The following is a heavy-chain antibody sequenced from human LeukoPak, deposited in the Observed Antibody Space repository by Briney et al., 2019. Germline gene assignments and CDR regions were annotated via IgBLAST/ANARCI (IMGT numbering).Heavy chain of an antibody. V-gene: IGHV1-24*01. D-gene: IGHD2-15*01. J-gene: IGHJ4*02. CDR1: GYTLTELS. CDR2: FDPEDGET. CDR3: ATNPGYRSGGSCLDY. Sequence: ASVKVSCKVSGYTLTELSMHWVRQAPGKGLEWMGGFDPEDGETIYAQKFQGRVTMTEDTSTDTAYMELSSLRSEDTAVYYCATNPGYRSGGSCLDYWGQGTLVTVSS.